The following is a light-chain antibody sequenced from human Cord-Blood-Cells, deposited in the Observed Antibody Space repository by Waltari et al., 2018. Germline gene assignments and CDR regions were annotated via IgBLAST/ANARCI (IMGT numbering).Light chain of an antibody. CDR2: GKN. V-gene: IGLV3-19*01. Sequence: SSELTQDLAVSVALGQTVRITCQGDSLRSYYASWYQQKPGQAPVLVIYGKNNRPSGIPDRFSCSSAGSTASLTIAGAQAEDDADYYWNSRDSSGNYVFGTGTKVTVL. CDR3: NSRDSSGNYV. CDR1: SLRSYY. J-gene: IGLJ1*01.